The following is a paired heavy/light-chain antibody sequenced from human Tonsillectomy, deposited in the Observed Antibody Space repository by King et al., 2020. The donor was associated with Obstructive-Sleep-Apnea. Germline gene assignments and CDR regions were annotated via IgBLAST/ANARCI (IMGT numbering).Light chain of an antibody. CDR2: KDS. Sequence: SYDLTQSPSVSVSPGQTARISCSGDAFPKQYAFWYQQRPGQAPVLVIYKDSERPSGVPDRFSGSSSGATVTLTISGVQAEDEADYYCQSADSTAAYPVFGGGTKLTVL. CDR1: AFPKQY. J-gene: IGLJ3*02. CDR3: QSADSTAAYPV. V-gene: IGLV3-25*02.
Heavy chain of an antibody. CDR3: ARENDGSGYYFDS. J-gene: IGHJ4*02. CDR2: MNPNNSIT. Sequence: QVQLVQSGAEVKKPGASVKVSCKASGYTFANYDINWLRQAPGQGLEWMGWMNPNNSITAYAKKFRGRVTMTRDASISTAYMELTGLKSEDAAVYFCARENDGSGYYFDSWGQGTLVTVSS. V-gene: IGHV1-8*01. D-gene: IGHD3-22*01. CDR1: GYTFANYD.